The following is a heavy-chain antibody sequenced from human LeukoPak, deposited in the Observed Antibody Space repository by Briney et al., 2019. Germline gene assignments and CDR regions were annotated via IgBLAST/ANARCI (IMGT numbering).Heavy chain of an antibody. J-gene: IGHJ4*02. Sequence: PSETLSLXCAVYGGSFSGYYWGWIRQPPGKGLESIGSIYHSGSTYYNPSLKSRVTISVDTSKNQFSLKLSSVTAADTAVYYCARHSSIGFGPGPSALPTTYYFDYWGQGTLVTVSS. CDR2: IYHSGST. CDR3: ARHSSIGFGPGPSALPTTYYFDY. D-gene: IGHD3-16*01. V-gene: IGHV4-38-2*01. CDR1: GGSFSGYY.